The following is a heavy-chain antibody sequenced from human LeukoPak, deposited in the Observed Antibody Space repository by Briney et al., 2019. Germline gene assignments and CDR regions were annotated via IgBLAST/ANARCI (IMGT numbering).Heavy chain of an antibody. Sequence: SETLSLTCTVSGGSISSSSYYWGWIRQPPGKGVEWIGSIYYSGSTYYNPARKRRFTISVDTSKNQFSLKLSSVTAADTAVYYCARTEGFDPWGQGTLVTVSS. CDR1: GGSISSSSYY. J-gene: IGHJ5*02. CDR3: ARTEGFDP. CDR2: IYYSGST. V-gene: IGHV4-39*01.